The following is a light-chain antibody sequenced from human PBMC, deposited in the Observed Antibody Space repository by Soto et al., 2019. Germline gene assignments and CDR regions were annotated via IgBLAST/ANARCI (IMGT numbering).Light chain of an antibody. CDR1: FSNVGNNY. Sequence: QSVLTQPPSVSGTPGQTVTISCSGTFSNVGNNYLYWYQQLPGAAPRLLISADNQRPSGVSDRFSGSKSGSSASLAISELRSEDEGDYYCGAWDDSVTGPVFGGGTQLTVL. J-gene: IGLJ3*02. V-gene: IGLV1-47*02. CDR2: ADN. CDR3: GAWDDSVTGPV.